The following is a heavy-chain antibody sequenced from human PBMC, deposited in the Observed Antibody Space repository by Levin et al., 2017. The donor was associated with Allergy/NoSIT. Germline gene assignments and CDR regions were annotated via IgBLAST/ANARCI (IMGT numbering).Heavy chain of an antibody. D-gene: IGHD2-2*01. V-gene: IGHV1-69*13. CDR3: SMEANIVVVPAAGDASDI. J-gene: IGHJ3*02. CDR1: GGTFSSHA. CDR2: IRPIFGTA. Sequence: SVKVSCKASGGTFSSHAINWVRQAPGQGLEWMGGIRPIFGTANYAQKFQGRVTITADESTSTSYMELSSLRSEDPAVYFCSMEANIVVVPAAGDASDIWGQGTLVTVSS.